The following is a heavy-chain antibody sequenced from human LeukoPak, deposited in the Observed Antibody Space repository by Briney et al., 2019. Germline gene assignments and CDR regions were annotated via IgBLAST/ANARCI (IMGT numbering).Heavy chain of an antibody. D-gene: IGHD4-17*01. CDR1: GYTFTGYY. CDR3: ARSTETYENWFDP. J-gene: IGHJ5*02. Sequence: GASVKVSCKASGYTFTGYYMHWVRQAPGQGLEWMGWINPNSGGTNYAQKFQGRVTMTRDTSISTAYMELSRLRSDDTAVYYCARSTETYENWFDPWGQGTLVTVSS. V-gene: IGHV1-2*02. CDR2: INPNSGGT.